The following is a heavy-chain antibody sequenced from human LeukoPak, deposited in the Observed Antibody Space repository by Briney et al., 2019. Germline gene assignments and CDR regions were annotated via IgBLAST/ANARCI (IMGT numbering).Heavy chain of an antibody. CDR3: ARQPYYYDSNGYYRIWFDP. V-gene: IGHV5-51*01. Sequence: GESLKISCTGSGYSFTNYWIAWVRPMPGKGLEWMGIIYPGDSDTRYSPSFQGQGTISAHNSISTAYLQWSSLKAPDTAMYYCARQPYYYDSNGYYRIWFDPWGQGTLVTVSS. CDR2: IYPGDSDT. D-gene: IGHD3-22*01. J-gene: IGHJ5*02. CDR1: GYSFTNYW.